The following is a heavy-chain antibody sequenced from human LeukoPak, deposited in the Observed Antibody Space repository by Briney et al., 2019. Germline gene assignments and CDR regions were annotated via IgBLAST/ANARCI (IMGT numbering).Heavy chain of an antibody. J-gene: IGHJ4*02. CDR3: ARHRRVNYYDSSGYYADY. Sequence: PGESLKISCKGSGYSFTSYWIGWVRQMPGKGLEWMGIIYPGDSDTRYSPSFQGQVTISADKSISTAYLQWSSLKASDTAMYYCARHRRVNYYDSSGYYADYWGQGTLVTVSS. D-gene: IGHD3-22*01. V-gene: IGHV5-51*01. CDR2: IYPGDSDT. CDR1: GYSFTSYW.